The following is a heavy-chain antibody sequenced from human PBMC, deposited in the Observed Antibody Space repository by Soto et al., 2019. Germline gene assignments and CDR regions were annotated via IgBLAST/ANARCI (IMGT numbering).Heavy chain of an antibody. CDR2: ISGSGGST. CDR3: XXXXXXXXXXXXHDAFDI. J-gene: IGHJ3*02. CDR1: GFTFSSYA. Sequence: EVQLLESGGGLVQPGGSLRLSCAASGFTFSSYAMSWVRQAPGKGLEWVSAISGSGGSTYYADSVKGRFTISRDNSKXXLXLXXXXXXXXXXXXXXXXXXXXXXXXXXXHDAFDIWGQGTMVTVSS. V-gene: IGHV3-23*01.